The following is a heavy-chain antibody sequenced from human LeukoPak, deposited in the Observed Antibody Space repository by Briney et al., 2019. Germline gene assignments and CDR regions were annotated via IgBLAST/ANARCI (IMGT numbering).Heavy chain of an antibody. CDR3: ARDNSVGDNAWWFDP. CDR1: GYTFTSYD. Sequence: ASVKVSCKASGYTFTSYDINWVRQAPGQGLEWMGLINPTGGSTGYAQKFQGRVTMTGDMSTSTDYMELSSLRSEDTAIYYCARDNSVGDNAWWFDPWGQGTLVTVSS. J-gene: IGHJ5*02. CDR2: INPTGGST. D-gene: IGHD1-26*01. V-gene: IGHV1-46*01.